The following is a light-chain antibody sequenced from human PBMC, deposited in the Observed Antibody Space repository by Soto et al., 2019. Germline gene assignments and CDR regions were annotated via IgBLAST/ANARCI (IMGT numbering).Light chain of an antibody. J-gene: IGKJ1*01. Sequence: FVVTQSPDTLSLSPGETATLSCRASQSVSSSVAWYQHKPGQSPRLVVYSGYKRSPGVPARFSGSGSGTDCTLTISSLESDDFAIYYCQQRYSWLRVFGPGTKVEVK. CDR1: QSVSSS. CDR3: QQRYSWLRV. V-gene: IGKV3-11*01. CDR2: SGY.